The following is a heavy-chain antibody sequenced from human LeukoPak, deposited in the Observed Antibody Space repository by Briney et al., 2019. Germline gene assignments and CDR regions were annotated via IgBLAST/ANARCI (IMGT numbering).Heavy chain of an antibody. CDR3: ARESVEGRGPDFDY. Sequence: SETLSLTCTVSGGSISSSSYYWGWIRQPPGKGLEWIGSIYYSGSTYYNPSLKSRVTISVDTSKNQFSLKLSSVTAADTALYYCARESVEGRGPDFDYWGQGILVTVSS. CDR2: IYYSGST. D-gene: IGHD2-15*01. V-gene: IGHV4-39*02. J-gene: IGHJ4*02. CDR1: GGSISSSSYY.